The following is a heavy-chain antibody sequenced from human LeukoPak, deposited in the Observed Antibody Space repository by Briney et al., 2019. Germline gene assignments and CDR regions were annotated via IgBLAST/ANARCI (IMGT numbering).Heavy chain of an antibody. CDR2: ISSSSIYI. CDR3: AKDLTTVTTQGDY. V-gene: IGHV3-21*01. Sequence: GGSLRLSCAASGFTLSSYSMKWVRQAPGKGLEWVSSISSSSIYIYYADSVKGRFTISRDNSKNTLYLQMNSLRTEDTAVYYCAKDLTTVTTQGDYWGQGTLVTVSS. J-gene: IGHJ4*02. CDR1: GFTLSSYS. D-gene: IGHD4-17*01.